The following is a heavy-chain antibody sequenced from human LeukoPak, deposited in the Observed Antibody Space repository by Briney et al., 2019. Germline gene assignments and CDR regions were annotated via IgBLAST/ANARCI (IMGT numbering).Heavy chain of an antibody. Sequence: AAGTLRLTCAASGFTFSSNNRNWVRRAPGRGLQGGSAISSSSSYIYYTDSVKGRFTISRDNAKNSLYLQMNSLRAEDTAVYYCARDASLGKAAYDYWGEKALVTVSS. V-gene: IGHV3-21*01. CDR3: ARDASLGKAAYDY. CDR2: ISSSSSYI. J-gene: IGHJ4*02. CDR1: GFTFSSNN. D-gene: IGHD3-16*01.